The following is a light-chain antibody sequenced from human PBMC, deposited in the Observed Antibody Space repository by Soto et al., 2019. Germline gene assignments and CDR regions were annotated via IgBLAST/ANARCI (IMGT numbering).Light chain of an antibody. CDR2: EVV. J-gene: IGLJ1*01. CDR3: KSYAGSNTYV. CDR1: KNDIGVYDF. V-gene: IGLV2-8*01. Sequence: QSALTQPPSASGSPGQSVTISCTGTKNDIGVYDFVSWYQHHPGKAPRLIIYEVVQRPSGVPDRFSGSKSGNTASLTVSGLQAEDEADYFCKSYAGSNTYVLGSGTKVTAL.